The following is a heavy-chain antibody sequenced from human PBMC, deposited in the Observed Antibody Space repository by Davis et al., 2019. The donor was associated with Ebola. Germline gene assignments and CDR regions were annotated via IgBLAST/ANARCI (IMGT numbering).Heavy chain of an antibody. CDR1: GFTFSSYS. V-gene: IGHV3-48*02. Sequence: GESLKISCAASGFTFSSYSMNWVRQAPGKGLEWVSYISSSSSTIYYADSVKGRFTISRDNAKNSLYLQMNSLRDEDTAVYYCARKVGSVFGVVIYFDYWGQGTLVTVSS. J-gene: IGHJ4*02. CDR2: ISSSSSTI. D-gene: IGHD3-3*01. CDR3: ARKVGSVFGVVIYFDY.